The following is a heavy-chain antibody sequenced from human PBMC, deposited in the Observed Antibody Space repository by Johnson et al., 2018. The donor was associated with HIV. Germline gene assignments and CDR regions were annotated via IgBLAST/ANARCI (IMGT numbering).Heavy chain of an antibody. CDR3: ARSGPREYYDHSLVPFDV. Sequence: VPLVEPGGGVVQPRRSLRLSCAASRFTFSSYGMHWVPQAPGKGLVWVSGINWNGDSTGYADSVRVRFSISSANAKNSLFLQRNSLRVDDTALFYCARSGPREYYDHSLVPFDVWGQGTMVTVSS. J-gene: IGHJ3*01. D-gene: IGHD3-22*01. CDR2: INWNGDST. V-gene: IGHV3-20*04. CDR1: RFTFSSYG.